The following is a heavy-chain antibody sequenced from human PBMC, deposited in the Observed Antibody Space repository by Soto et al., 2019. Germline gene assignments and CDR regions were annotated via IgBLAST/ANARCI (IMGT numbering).Heavy chain of an antibody. J-gene: IGHJ3*02. V-gene: IGHV4-39*01. CDR2: IYYSGST. D-gene: IGHD2-8*01. CDR1: GRSISSSSYY. CDR3: ARRGYYAISAFDI. Sequence: SETLSLTCTVSGRSISSSSYYWGWIRQPPGKGLEWIGSIYYSGSTYYNPSLKSRVTISVDTSKNQFSLKLSSVTAADTAVYYCARRGYYAISAFDIWGQGTMVT.